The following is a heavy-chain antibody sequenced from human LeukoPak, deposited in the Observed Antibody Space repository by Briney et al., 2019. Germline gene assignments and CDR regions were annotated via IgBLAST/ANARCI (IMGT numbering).Heavy chain of an antibody. CDR2: ISNIGGYT. V-gene: IGHV3-23*01. J-gene: IGHJ4*02. Sequence: GGSLRLSCAASGFTFSSSAMSWVRPAPGKGLEWVSAISNIGGYTYSADSVQGRFTISRDNSKSTLCLQMNSLRAEDTAVYYCAKQLGYCSDGSCYFPYWGEGTLVTVSS. CDR3: AKQLGYCSDGSCYFPY. CDR1: GFTFSSSA. D-gene: IGHD2-15*01.